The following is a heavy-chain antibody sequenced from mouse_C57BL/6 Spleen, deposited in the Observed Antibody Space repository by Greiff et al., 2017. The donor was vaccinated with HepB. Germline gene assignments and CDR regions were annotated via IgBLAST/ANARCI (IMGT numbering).Heavy chain of an antibody. J-gene: IGHJ2*01. D-gene: IGHD1-1*01. CDR1: GYTFTSYW. V-gene: IGHV1-64*01. CDR3: ARPPIYYYGSSSFDY. CDR2: IHPNSGST. Sequence: QVQLKQPGAELVKPGASVKLSCKASGYTFTSYWMHWVKQRPGQGLEWIGMIHPNSGSTNYNEKFKSKATLTVDKSSSTAYMQLSSLTSEDSAVYYCARPPIYYYGSSSFDYWGQGTTLTVSS.